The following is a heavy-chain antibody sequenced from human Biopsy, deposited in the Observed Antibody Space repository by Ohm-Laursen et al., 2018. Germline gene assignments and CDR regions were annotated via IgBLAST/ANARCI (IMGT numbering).Heavy chain of an antibody. CDR2: IFYRGST. Sequence: TLPLTCTVSGGSISNNNYYWGWIRQPPGKGLEWIGSIFYRGSTHYKPSLKSRVNISVDTSKNQFSLKLNSVTAADTAVYYCARDYDTSGYYYVSWGQGTLVTVSS. J-gene: IGHJ5*02. V-gene: IGHV4-39*01. CDR1: GGSISNNNYY. CDR3: ARDYDTSGYYYVS. D-gene: IGHD3-22*01.